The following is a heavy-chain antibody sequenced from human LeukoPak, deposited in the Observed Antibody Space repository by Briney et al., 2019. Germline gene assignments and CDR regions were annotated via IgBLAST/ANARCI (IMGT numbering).Heavy chain of an antibody. Sequence: ASVKVSCKASGGTFSSYAISWVRQAPGQGLEWMGGIIPIFGTANYAQKFQGRVTITAGESTSTAYMELSSLRSEDTAVYYCAREGRRFSEWLPIGNWFDPWGQGTLVTVSS. J-gene: IGHJ5*02. CDR3: AREGRRFSEWLPIGNWFDP. CDR1: GGTFSSYA. CDR2: IIPIFGTA. V-gene: IGHV1-69*13. D-gene: IGHD3-3*01.